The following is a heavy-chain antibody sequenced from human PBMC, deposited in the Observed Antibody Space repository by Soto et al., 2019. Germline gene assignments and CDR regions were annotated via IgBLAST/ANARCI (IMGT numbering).Heavy chain of an antibody. D-gene: IGHD2-15*01. J-gene: IGHJ4*02. V-gene: IGHV3-23*01. CDR1: GFTFSSYS. CDR3: ARLDPGYCTSSSCRDFDY. CDR2: ISPSGDNT. Sequence: QLLESGGGLVQPGGSLRLSCAASGFTFSSYSMIWVRQAPGKGLEWVSAISPSGDNTYYADSVKGRFSISRDNSKNTLYLQMNNVRAEDTAIYYCARLDPGYCTSSSCRDFDYWGQGTLVAVSS.